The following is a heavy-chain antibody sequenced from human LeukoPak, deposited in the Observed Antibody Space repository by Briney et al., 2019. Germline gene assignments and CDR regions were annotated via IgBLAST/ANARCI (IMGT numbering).Heavy chain of an antibody. V-gene: IGHV1-69*01. J-gene: IGHJ4*02. CDR3: ARVCASCYDSSGYYFPY. D-gene: IGHD3-22*01. CDR2: IIPIFGTA. Sequence: SVKVSCXASGGTFSSYAISWVRQAPGQGLEWMGGIIPIFGTANYAQKFQDRVTITADESTSTAYMELSSLRSEDTAVYYCARVCASCYDSSGYYFPYWGPGTLVTVSS. CDR1: GGTFSSYA.